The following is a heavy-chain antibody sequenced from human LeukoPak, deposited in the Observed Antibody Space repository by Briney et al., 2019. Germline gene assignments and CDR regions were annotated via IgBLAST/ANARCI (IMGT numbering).Heavy chain of an antibody. J-gene: IGHJ3*02. Sequence: ASVKVSCKASGYTFTSYHMHWVRQAPGQGLEWMGIINPSGGSTSYAQKFQGRVTMTRDTSTSTVYMELSSLRSEDTAVYYCAREGYSSGWYLGAFDIWGQGTMVTVSS. CDR1: GYTFTSYH. CDR3: AREGYSSGWYLGAFDI. CDR2: INPSGGST. V-gene: IGHV1-46*01. D-gene: IGHD6-19*01.